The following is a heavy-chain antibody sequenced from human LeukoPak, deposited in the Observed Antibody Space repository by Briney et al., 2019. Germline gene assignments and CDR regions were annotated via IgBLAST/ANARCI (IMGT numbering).Heavy chain of an antibody. CDR3: ARRNKRGYYYYGMDV. CDR2: MNPNSGNT. J-gene: IGHJ6*02. V-gene: IGHV1-8*01. CDR1: GYTFTSYD. Sequence: ASVTVSCKASGYTFTSYDINWVRQAPGQGLEWMGWMNPNSGNTGYAQKFQGRVTMTRNTSISTAYMELSSLRSEDTAVYYCARRNKRGYYYYGMDVWGQGTTVTVSS.